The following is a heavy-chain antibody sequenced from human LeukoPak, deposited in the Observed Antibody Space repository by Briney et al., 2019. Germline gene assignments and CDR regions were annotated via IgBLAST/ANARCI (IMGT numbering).Heavy chain of an antibody. J-gene: IGHJ5*02. CDR2: ISAYNGNP. D-gene: IGHD6-25*01. CDR1: GYTFTSYG. CDR3: ARNGGYGGYGINWFDP. V-gene: IGHV1-18*01. Sequence: ASVTVSCKASGYTFTSYGISWVRQAPGQGLEWMGWISAYNGNPNYAQKLQGRVTMTTDTSTGTAYLELRSLGSEDTAVYYCARNGGYGGYGINWFDPWGQGTLVTVSS.